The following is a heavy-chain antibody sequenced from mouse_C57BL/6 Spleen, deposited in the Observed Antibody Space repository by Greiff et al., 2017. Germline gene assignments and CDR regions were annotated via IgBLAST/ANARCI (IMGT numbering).Heavy chain of an antibody. CDR3: AAYDWFAY. V-gene: IGHV2-3*01. CDR1: GFPFTSSG. D-gene: IGHD2-12*01. Sequence: ESGPGLVAPSQSLSITCTVSGFPFTSSGVSRVRQPPGKGPEWLGGIWGDGSTNYHSALIARLSISKYNSKSQVFLKLNSLQTDDTATYYCAAYDWFAYWGKGTLVTVSA. J-gene: IGHJ3*01. CDR2: IWGDGST.